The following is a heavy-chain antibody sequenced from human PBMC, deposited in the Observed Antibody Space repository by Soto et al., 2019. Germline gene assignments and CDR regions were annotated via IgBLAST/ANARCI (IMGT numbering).Heavy chain of an antibody. V-gene: IGHV4-31*03. CDR2: IYYSGST. J-gene: IGHJ6*02. CDR1: GGSISSGGYY. Sequence: SETLSLTCTVSGGSISSGGYYWSWIRQHPGKGLEWIGYIYYSGSTYYNPSLKSRVTISVDTSKNQFSLKLSSVTAADTAVYYCVKQQRYYYGMDVWGQGTTVTVSS. CDR3: VKQQRYYYGMDV. D-gene: IGHD6-13*01.